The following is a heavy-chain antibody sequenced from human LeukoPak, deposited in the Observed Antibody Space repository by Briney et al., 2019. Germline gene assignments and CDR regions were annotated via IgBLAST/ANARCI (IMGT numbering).Heavy chain of an antibody. CDR1: GGSISSYY. Sequence: SETLSLTCTVSGGSISSYYWSWIRQPPGKGLEWIGYIYYSGSTNYNPSLKSRVTISVDTSKNQFSLKLSSVTAADTAVYYCAIQGYCSSTSCSETYYMDVWGKGTTVTVSS. CDR3: AIQGYCSSTSCSETYYMDV. CDR2: IYYSGST. V-gene: IGHV4-59*01. J-gene: IGHJ6*03. D-gene: IGHD2-2*01.